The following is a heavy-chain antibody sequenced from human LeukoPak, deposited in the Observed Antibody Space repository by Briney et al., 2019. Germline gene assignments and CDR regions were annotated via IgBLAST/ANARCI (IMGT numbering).Heavy chain of an antibody. CDR3: AGEYCTTTSCFFDY. CDR2: ISSSGSTI. V-gene: IGHV3-48*04. Sequence: PGGSLRLSCAASGFIFSSYSMNWVRQAPGKGLEWVSYISSSGSTIYYADSVKGRFTISRDNAKNSLYLQMNSLRAEDTAVYYCAGEYCTTTSCFFDYWGQGTPVTVSS. CDR1: GFIFSSYS. J-gene: IGHJ4*02. D-gene: IGHD2-2*01.